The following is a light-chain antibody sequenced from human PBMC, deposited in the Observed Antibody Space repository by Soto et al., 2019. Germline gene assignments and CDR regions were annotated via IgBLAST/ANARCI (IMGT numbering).Light chain of an antibody. Sequence: HSELTQPPSGSRSHRQSVRISCTGTSSDVGSYNGVSWYQQPPGTAPRLIIYEGSTRPSGVPDRFSGSKSGNTASLTISGLQAEDEADYYCNSYTRRGTYVFGTGTKVTVL. V-gene: IGLV2-18*02. J-gene: IGLJ1*01. CDR1: SSDVGSYNG. CDR2: EGS. CDR3: NSYTRRGTYV.